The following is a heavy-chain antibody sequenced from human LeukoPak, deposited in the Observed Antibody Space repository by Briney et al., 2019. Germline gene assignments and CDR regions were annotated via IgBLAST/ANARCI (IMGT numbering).Heavy chain of an antibody. V-gene: IGHV3-23*01. CDR2: ISGSGGST. CDR1: GFTFSSYA. CDR3: AKNHRYSSSSSWFDP. D-gene: IGHD6-13*01. J-gene: IGHJ5*02. Sequence: GGSLRLSCAASGFTFSSYAMSWVRQAPGKGLEWVSAISGSGGSTYYADSVKGRFTISRDNSKNTLYLQMNSLRAEDTAVYYCAKNHRYSSSSSWFDPWGQGTLVTVSS.